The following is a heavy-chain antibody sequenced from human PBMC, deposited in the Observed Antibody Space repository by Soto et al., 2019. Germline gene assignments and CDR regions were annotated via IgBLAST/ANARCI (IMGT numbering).Heavy chain of an antibody. Sequence: SVKVSCKASGGTFSSYAISWVRQAPGQGLEWMGGIIPIFGTANYAQKFQGRVTITADESTSTAYMELSSLRSEDTAVYYCARGPPMWIQLWTPYFDYWGQGTLVTVSS. D-gene: IGHD5-18*01. CDR2: IIPIFGTA. J-gene: IGHJ4*02. CDR1: GGTFSSYA. V-gene: IGHV1-69*13. CDR3: ARGPPMWIQLWTPYFDY.